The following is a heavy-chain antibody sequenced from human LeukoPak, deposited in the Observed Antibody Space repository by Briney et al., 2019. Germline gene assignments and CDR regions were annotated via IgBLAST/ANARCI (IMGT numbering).Heavy chain of an antibody. J-gene: IGHJ4*02. CDR1: GFTLSSYA. V-gene: IGHV3-23*01. CDR3: AKRPLLTAYYPRPL. CDR2: ISDSGNT. D-gene: IGHD3-9*01. Sequence: GGSLRLSCAASGFTLSSYAMSWVRQAPGKGLEWVSAISDSGNTYHADSVKGRFTISRDSSKNTLFLQMNRLRPEDAAVYYCAKRPLLTAYYPRPLWGQGTLVTVSS.